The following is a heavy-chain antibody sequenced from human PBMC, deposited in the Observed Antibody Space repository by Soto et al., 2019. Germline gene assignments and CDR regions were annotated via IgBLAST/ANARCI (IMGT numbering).Heavy chain of an antibody. CDR2: IIPISGAA. J-gene: IGHJ6*02. CDR1: GGTFSNYV. D-gene: IGHD2-8*02. V-gene: IGHV1-69*13. Sequence: GASVKVSCKASGGTFSNYVVNWVRQAPGQGLEWMGRIIPISGAANYAQKFQGRVTIVADESTTTVYMELSSLKSEDTAVYYCATSVGIAPTGEDGMDVWGQGTSVTVSS. CDR3: ATSVGIAPTGEDGMDV.